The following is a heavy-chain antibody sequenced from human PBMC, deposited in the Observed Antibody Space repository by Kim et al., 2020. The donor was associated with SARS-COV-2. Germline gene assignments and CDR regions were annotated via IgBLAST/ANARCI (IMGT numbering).Heavy chain of an antibody. V-gene: IGHV4-39*01. CDR3: ARGSFGWLFAPSSNWFDP. CDR2: IYYSGST. Sequence: SETLSLTCTVSGGSISSSSYYWGWIRQPPGKGLEWIGSIYYSGSTYYNPSLKSRVTISVDTSKNQFSLKLSSVTAADTAVYYCARGSFGWLFAPSSNWFDPWGQGTLVTVSA. D-gene: IGHD3-9*01. J-gene: IGHJ5*02. CDR1: GGSISSSSYY.